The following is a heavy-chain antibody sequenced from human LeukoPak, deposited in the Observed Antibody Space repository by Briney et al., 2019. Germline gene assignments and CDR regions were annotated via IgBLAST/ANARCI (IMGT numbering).Heavy chain of an antibody. D-gene: IGHD3-22*01. Sequence: GGSLRLSCAASGFTFSSYWMSWVRQAPGKGLEWVSTILRNGDSTFYADYVRGRFSISRDNSKNTLYLQMNSLRADDTAIYFCARDSSAWSRDYWGQGTLVTVSS. J-gene: IGHJ4*02. CDR3: ARDSSAWSRDY. CDR1: GFTFSSYW. CDR2: ILRNGDST. V-gene: IGHV3-23*01.